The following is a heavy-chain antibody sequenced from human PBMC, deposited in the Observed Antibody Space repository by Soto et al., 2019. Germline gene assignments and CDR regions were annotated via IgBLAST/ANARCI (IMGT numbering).Heavy chain of an antibody. CDR2: IYPGDSDT. CDR1: GYSFTSYW. V-gene: IGHV5-51*01. CDR3: ARAYGDYYYYYGMDV. D-gene: IGHD4-17*01. Sequence: EPLKISCKGSGYSFTSYWIGWVRQMPGKGLEWMGIIYPGDSDTRYSPSFQGQVTISADKSISTAYLQWSSLKASDTAMDYCARAYGDYYYYYGMDVWGQGTTVIVSS. J-gene: IGHJ6*02.